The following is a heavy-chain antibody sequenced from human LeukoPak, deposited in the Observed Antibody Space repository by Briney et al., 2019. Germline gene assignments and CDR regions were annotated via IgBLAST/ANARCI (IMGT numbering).Heavy chain of an antibody. D-gene: IGHD6-13*01. CDR3: ARDHSSSWNYFDY. J-gene: IGHJ4*02. Sequence: PGGSLRLSCAASGFTFSDYYMNWIRQAPGKGLEWVSHISSSATTIYYADSVKGRFTISRDNAKKSLYLQMNSLRAEDTAVYYCARDHSSSWNYFDYWGQGTLVTVSS. CDR1: GFTFSDYY. V-gene: IGHV3-11*04. CDR2: ISSSATTI.